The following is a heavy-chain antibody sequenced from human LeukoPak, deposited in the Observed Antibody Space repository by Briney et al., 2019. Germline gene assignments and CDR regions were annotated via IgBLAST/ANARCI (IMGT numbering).Heavy chain of an antibody. Sequence: ASVKVSCKASGYTFTSYGISWVRQAPGQGLEWMGWISAYNGNTNYAQKLQGRVTMTTDTSTSTAYMELRSPRSDDTAVYYCARGIAAAGTYYYYMDVWGKGTTVTISS. V-gene: IGHV1-18*01. CDR3: ARGIAAAGTYYYYMDV. D-gene: IGHD6-13*01. J-gene: IGHJ6*03. CDR2: ISAYNGNT. CDR1: GYTFTSYG.